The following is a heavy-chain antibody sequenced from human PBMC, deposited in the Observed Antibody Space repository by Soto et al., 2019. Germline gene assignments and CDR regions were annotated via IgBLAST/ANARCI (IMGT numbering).Heavy chain of an antibody. D-gene: IGHD2-15*01. V-gene: IGHV1-2*04. CDR1: GYTFTGYY. Sequence: QVQLVQSGAEVKKPGASVKVSCKASGYTFTGYYMHWVRQAPGQGLEWMGWINPNSGGTNYARKFQGWVPMTRDPSIRPAYMELSRLRSCDTAVYYCATGAATGNFIDYWGQGTLVTVSS. CDR3: ATGAATGNFIDY. CDR2: INPNSGGT. J-gene: IGHJ4*02.